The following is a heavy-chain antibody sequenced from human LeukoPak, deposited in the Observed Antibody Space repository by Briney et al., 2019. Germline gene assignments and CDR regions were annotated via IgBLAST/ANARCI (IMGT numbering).Heavy chain of an antibody. V-gene: IGHV1-2*04. CDR2: INPNSGGT. D-gene: IGHD2-2*01. Sequence: ASVKVSCEASGYTFTGYYMHWVRQAPGQGLEWMGWINPNSGGTNYAQKFQGWVTMTRDTSISTAYMELSRLRSDDTAVYYCARGPLIVVVPAAHFDYWGQGTLVTVSS. CDR1: GYTFTGYY. J-gene: IGHJ4*02. CDR3: ARGPLIVVVPAAHFDY.